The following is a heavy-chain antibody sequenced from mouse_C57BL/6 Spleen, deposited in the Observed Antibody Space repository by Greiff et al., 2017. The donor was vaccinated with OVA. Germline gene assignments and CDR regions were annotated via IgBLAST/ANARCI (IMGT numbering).Heavy chain of an antibody. CDR2: IRNKANGYTT. J-gene: IGHJ4*01. CDR1: GFTFTDYY. CDR3: ARPRGYYAMDY. V-gene: IGHV7-3*01. Sequence: DVMLVESGGGLVQPGGSLSLSCAASGFTFTDYYMSWVRQPPGKALEWLGFIRNKANGYTTEYSASVKGRFTISRDNSQSILYLQMNALRAEDSATYYCARPRGYYAMDYWGQGTSVTVSS.